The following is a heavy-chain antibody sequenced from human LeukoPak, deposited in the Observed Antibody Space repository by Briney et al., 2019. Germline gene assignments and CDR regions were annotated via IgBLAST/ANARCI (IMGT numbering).Heavy chain of an antibody. CDR2: IYTSGST. Sequence: PSETLSLTCTVSGGSISSYYWSWIRQPAGKGLEWIGRIYTSGSTNYNPSLKSRVTMSVDTSKNQFSLKLSSVTAADTAVYYCARAPAAAGTTKNAFDIWGQGTMVTVSS. CDR3: ARAPAAAGTTKNAFDI. D-gene: IGHD6-13*01. CDR1: GGSISSYY. V-gene: IGHV4-4*07. J-gene: IGHJ3*02.